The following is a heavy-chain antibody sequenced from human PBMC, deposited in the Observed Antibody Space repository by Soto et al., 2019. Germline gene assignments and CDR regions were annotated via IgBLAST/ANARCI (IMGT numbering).Heavy chain of an antibody. CDR3: AESRSGYGNWFDP. Sequence: QLQESGPGLVKPSETLSLSCTVSGGSISSSFFYWGWIRQSPGKELEWIGNINWSGSTYYNPSLEGRVTISVDTSKNQFSLKESSVTATDTAVYFCAESRSGYGNWFDPWGQGTLVTVSS. CDR1: GGSISSSFFY. D-gene: IGHD6-25*01. J-gene: IGHJ5*02. V-gene: IGHV4-39*01. CDR2: INWSGST.